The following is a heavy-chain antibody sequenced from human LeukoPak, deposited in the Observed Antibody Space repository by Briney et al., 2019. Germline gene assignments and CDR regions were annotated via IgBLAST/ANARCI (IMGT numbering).Heavy chain of an antibody. J-gene: IGHJ4*02. V-gene: IGHV1-24*01. CDR1: GYTLTELS. CDR3: ATVVITTFNFDY. D-gene: IGHD3-22*01. Sequence: ASVKVSCKVSGYTLTELSMHWVRQAPGKGLEWMGGFDPEDGETIYAQKFRGRVTMTEDTSTDTAYMELSSLRSEDTAVYYCATVVITTFNFDYWGQGTLVTVSS. CDR2: FDPEDGET.